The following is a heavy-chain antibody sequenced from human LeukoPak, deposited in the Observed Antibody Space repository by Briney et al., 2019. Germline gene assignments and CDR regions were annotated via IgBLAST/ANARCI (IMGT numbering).Heavy chain of an antibody. J-gene: IGHJ4*02. D-gene: IGHD4-17*01. Sequence: EASVKVSCKASGYTFTSYGISWVRQAPGQGLEWMGWISAYNGNTNYAQKLQGRVTMTTDTSTSTSYMELRSLRSDDTAVYYWARDYQGGGFMTTVTTFDYWGQGTLVTVSS. V-gene: IGHV1-18*04. CDR2: ISAYNGNT. CDR3: ARDYQGGGFMTTVTTFDY. CDR1: GYTFTSYG.